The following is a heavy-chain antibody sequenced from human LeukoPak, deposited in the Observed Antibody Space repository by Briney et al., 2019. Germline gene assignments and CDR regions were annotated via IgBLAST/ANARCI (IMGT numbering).Heavy chain of an antibody. Sequence: SETLSLTCTVSGVSISGSYWNWLRQRPGKGLEWIGCIHDSGTTNYNPSLKSRVTISLQTSKNQFSVRLTSVTAADTAVYYCAIEHEGATDSNLGGQGTLVGVS. CDR1: GVSISGSY. CDR2: IHDSGTT. V-gene: IGHV4-59*01. CDR3: AIEHEGATDSNL. J-gene: IGHJ4*02. D-gene: IGHD5-12*01.